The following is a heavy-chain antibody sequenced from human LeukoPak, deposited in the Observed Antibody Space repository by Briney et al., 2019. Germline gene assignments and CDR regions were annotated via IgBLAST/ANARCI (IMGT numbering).Heavy chain of an antibody. Sequence: GGSLRLSCAASGFTFSSYWMSWVRQAPGKGLEWVANIKQDGSEKYYVDSVKGRFTISRDNAKNSLYLQMNSLRAEDTAVYYCASHSSGWFSRYYYYYGMDVWGQGTTVTVSS. J-gene: IGHJ6*02. D-gene: IGHD6-13*01. V-gene: IGHV3-7*03. CDR2: IKQDGSEK. CDR1: GFTFSSYW. CDR3: ASHSSGWFSRYYYYYGMDV.